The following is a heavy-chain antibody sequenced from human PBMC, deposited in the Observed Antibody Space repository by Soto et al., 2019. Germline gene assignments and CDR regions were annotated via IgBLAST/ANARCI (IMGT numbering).Heavy chain of an antibody. V-gene: IGHV4-30-2*01. Sequence: LIQKPPGKGLEWIGYIYHSGSTYYNPSLKSRVTISVDRSKNQFSLKLSSVTDADTTVYYCGSVTGNCGEGTLVTVSS. CDR2: IYHSGST. D-gene: IGHD2-15*01. CDR3: GSVTGN. J-gene: IGHJ4*02.